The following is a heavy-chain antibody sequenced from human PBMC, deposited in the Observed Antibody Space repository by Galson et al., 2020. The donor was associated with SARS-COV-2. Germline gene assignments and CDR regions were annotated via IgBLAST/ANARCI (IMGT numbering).Heavy chain of an antibody. CDR1: GYTFTAYY. CDR3: VRLRYYDVLTGYIVDV. J-gene: IGHJ6*02. Sequence: ASVKVSCKASGYTFTAYYMHWVRQAPGQGLEWMGWINPKSGGTNYAQKFEGRVTMTRDTSITTAYMELSRLRADDTAVYYCVRLRYYDVLTGYIVDVWGQGTMVTVSS. D-gene: IGHD3-9*01. CDR2: INPKSGGT. V-gene: IGHV1-2*02.